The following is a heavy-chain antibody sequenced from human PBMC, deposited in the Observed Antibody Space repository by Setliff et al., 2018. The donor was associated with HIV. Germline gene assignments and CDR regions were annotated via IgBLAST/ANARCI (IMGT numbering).Heavy chain of an antibody. V-gene: IGHV4-31*06. D-gene: IGHD3-22*01. CDR2: IYYSGST. J-gene: IGHJ5*02. CDR3: KADSSGYP. CDR1: GGSINNDIYF. Sequence: SETLSLTCTVSGGSINNDIYFWSWIRQYPGKGLEWIGYIYYSGSTYYNPSLKSRITISVDTSKNTAYLQMNSLKTEDTAVYYCKADSSGYPWGQGTLVTVSS.